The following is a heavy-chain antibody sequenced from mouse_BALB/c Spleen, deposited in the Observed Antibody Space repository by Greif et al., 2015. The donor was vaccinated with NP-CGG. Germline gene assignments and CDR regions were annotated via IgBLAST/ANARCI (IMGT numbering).Heavy chain of an antibody. CDR1: GFTFSSYG. Sequence: EVKVVESGGGLVQPGGSLKLSCAASGFTFSSYGMSWVRQTPDKRLELVATINSNGGSTYYPDSVKGRFTISRDNAKNTLYLQMSSLKSEDTAMYYCARGVYYGSSYGGFAYWGQGTLVTVSA. V-gene: IGHV5-6-3*01. CDR3: ARGVYYGSSYGGFAY. CDR2: INSNGGST. J-gene: IGHJ3*01. D-gene: IGHD1-1*01.